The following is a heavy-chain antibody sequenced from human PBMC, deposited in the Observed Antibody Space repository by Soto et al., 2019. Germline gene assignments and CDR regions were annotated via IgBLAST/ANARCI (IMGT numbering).Heavy chain of an antibody. CDR1: GGTFSSYA. V-gene: IGHV1-69*01. Sequence: QVQLVQSGAEVKKPGSSVKVSCKASGGTFSSYAISWVRQAPGQGLEWMGGIIPIFGTANYAQKFQGRVTITADEFTSRAYMELSSLRAEDTAVYYCARSSGGYYGSGSYYTPYYYYGMDVWGQGTTVTVSS. D-gene: IGHD3-10*01. CDR2: IIPIFGTA. J-gene: IGHJ6*02. CDR3: ARSSGGYYGSGSYYTPYYYYGMDV.